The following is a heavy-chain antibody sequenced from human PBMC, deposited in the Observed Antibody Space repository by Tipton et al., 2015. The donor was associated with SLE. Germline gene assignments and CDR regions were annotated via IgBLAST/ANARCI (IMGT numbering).Heavy chain of an antibody. V-gene: IGHV5-10-1*01. CDR1: GYNFTPW. CDR2: LDPTDSYT. CDR3: AGDLDGDRDVFDM. J-gene: IGHJ3*02. D-gene: IGHD7-27*01. Sequence: QLVQSGAEVKKPGESLRISCKGSGYNFTPWINWVRQMPGKGLEWMGRLDPTDSYTHYSPSFQGHITISADKSISTAYLHWSSLKASDTAMYYCAGDLDGDRDVFDMWGQGTKVTVSS.